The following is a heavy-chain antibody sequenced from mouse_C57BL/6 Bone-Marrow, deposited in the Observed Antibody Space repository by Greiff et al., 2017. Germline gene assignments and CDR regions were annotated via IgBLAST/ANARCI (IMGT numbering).Heavy chain of an antibody. Sequence: VQLQQPGAELVKPGASVKLSCKASGYTFTSYWMQWVKQRPGQGLEWIGEIDPSDSYTNYNQKFKGKATLTVDTSSSTAYMQLSSLTSEDSAVYYCARRGYSNYEREMDYWGQGTSVTVSS. V-gene: IGHV1-50*01. D-gene: IGHD2-5*01. CDR3: ARRGYSNYEREMDY. J-gene: IGHJ4*01. CDR1: GYTFTSYW. CDR2: IDPSDSYT.